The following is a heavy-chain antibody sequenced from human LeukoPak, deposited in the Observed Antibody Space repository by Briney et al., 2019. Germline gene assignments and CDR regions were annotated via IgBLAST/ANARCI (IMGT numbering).Heavy chain of an antibody. CDR2: ISSSSGYT. CDR1: GFTFSDYY. CDR3: ARVHGYCGSTRCSNAFDI. V-gene: IGHV3-11*05. D-gene: IGHD2-2*01. J-gene: IGHJ3*02. Sequence: PGGSLRLSCAASGFTFSDYYMSWIRQAPGKGLEGVSYISSSSGYTNYADSVKGRFTISRDNAKNSLCLQMNSLRAEDTAVYYCARVHGYCGSTRCSNAFDIWGQGTMVTVSS.